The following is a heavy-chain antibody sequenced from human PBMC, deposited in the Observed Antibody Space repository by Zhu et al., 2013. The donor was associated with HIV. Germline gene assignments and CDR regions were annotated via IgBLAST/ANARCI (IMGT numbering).Heavy chain of an antibody. CDR2: INPNSDDT. Sequence: QVQLVQSGAEVKKPGASVKVSCKASGYTFTGYYMHWVRQAPGQGLEWMGWINPNSDDTNYAQKFQGRVTMTRDTSISTAYMEVSRLRSDDTAVYYCARRGRTTDKLPSTGSDPVGQGPWSTVSS. V-gene: IGHV1-2*02. J-gene: IGHJ5*02. D-gene: IGHD3-9*01. CDR1: GYTFTGYY. CDR3: ARRGRTTDKLPSTGSDP.